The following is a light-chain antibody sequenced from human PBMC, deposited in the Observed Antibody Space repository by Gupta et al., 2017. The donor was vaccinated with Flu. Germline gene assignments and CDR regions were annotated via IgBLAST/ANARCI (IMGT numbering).Light chain of an antibody. V-gene: IGKV1D-12*01. CDR1: QGISSW. Sequence: MLMPQSPSPLSAFVGDRVTSSCRASQGISSWLGWYQQKPGKAPKLLSYAASSLQSGVPPRFSGSGSGTDFTLTISSLQPEDFATYYCQQANSLITVGQGTRLEIK. CDR2: AAS. J-gene: IGKJ5*01. CDR3: QQANSLIT.